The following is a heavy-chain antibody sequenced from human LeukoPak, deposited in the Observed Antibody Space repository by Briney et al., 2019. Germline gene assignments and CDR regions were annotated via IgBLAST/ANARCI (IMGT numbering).Heavy chain of an antibody. J-gene: IGHJ4*02. V-gene: IGHV4-39*01. CDR3: ARGSQWELHPFDY. Sequence: NPSETLSLTCTVSGGSISSSSYYWGWIRQPPGKGLEWIGSIYYSGSTYYNPSLKSRVTISVDTSKNQFSLKLSSVTAADTAVYYCARGSQWELHPFDYWGQGTLVTVSS. CDR2: IYYSGST. D-gene: IGHD1-26*01. CDR1: GGSISSSSYY.